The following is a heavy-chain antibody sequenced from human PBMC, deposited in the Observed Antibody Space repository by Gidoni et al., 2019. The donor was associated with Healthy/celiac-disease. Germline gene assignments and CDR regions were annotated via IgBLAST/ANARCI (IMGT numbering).Heavy chain of an antibody. CDR3: ARDGTRIAVAGLDY. J-gene: IGHJ4*02. CDR2: ISYDGSNK. CDR1: GFTSSSYA. V-gene: IGHV3-30-3*01. Sequence: QVQLVESGGGVVQPGRSLRLYWEDSGFTSSSYAMHWARQAPGKGLEWVAVISYDGSNKYYAYSVKGRFTISRDNSKNTLYLQMNSLRAEDTAVYYCARDGTRIAVAGLDYWGQGTLVTVSS. D-gene: IGHD6-19*01.